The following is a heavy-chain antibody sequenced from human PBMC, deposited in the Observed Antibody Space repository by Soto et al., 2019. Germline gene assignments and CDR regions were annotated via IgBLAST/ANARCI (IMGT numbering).Heavy chain of an antibody. CDR1: GYTFTSYA. D-gene: IGHD2-2*01. CDR3: ARGYCSSTSCQGYYYYYGMDV. J-gene: IGHJ6*02. V-gene: IGHV1-69*13. CDR2: IIPIFGTA. Sequence: SVKVSCKASGYTFTSYAISWVRQAPGQGLEWMGGIIPIFGTANYAQKFQGRVTITADESTSTAYMELSSLRSEDTAVYYCARGYCSSTSCQGYYYYYGMDVWGQGTTVTVSS.